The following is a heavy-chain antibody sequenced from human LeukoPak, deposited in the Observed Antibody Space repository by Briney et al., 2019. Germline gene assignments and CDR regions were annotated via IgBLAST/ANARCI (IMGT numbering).Heavy chain of an antibody. Sequence: GGSLRLSCAASGFTFSNHAMNWVRQAPGKGLEWVAFIGYDGDNKFYVDSVKGRFTISRDNAQNSLYLQMNGLRVEDTAVYYCTRRLDDWGQGTLVTVSS. J-gene: IGHJ4*02. V-gene: IGHV3-30-3*01. D-gene: IGHD3-16*01. CDR2: IGYDGDNK. CDR1: GFTFSNHA. CDR3: TRRLDD.